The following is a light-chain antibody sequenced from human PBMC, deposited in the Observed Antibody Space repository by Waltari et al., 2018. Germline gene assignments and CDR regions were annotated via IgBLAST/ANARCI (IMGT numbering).Light chain of an antibody. J-gene: IGKJ1*01. V-gene: IGKV3-15*01. Sequence: EIVMTQSPATLSVSPGERATLSCRASQSVSSNLAWYQQKPGQAPRFLIYGASSRATGIPARFSGSGSGTEFTLTISSLQSEDFAVYYCQRYNNWPRTFGQGTKVEIK. CDR1: QSVSSN. CDR2: GAS. CDR3: QRYNNWPRT.